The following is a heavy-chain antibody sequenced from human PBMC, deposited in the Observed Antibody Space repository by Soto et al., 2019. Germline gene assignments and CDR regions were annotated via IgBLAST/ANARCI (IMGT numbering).Heavy chain of an antibody. J-gene: IGHJ3*01. V-gene: IGHV4-34*01. Sequence: SETLSLTCAVYGGAFRGYYWNWIRQSPGKGLEWTGKIKHSGSTTHNPSLKSRGTLSIGESKNQFSLRRTYVTAADTAVYYCARASDYADLRDAFDSWAQGTMVAVSS. CDR2: IKHSGST. CDR3: ARASDYADLRDAFDS. D-gene: IGHD4-17*01. CDR1: GGAFRGYY.